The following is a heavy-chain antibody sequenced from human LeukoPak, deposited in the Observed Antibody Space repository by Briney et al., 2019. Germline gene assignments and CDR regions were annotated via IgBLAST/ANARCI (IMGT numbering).Heavy chain of an antibody. V-gene: IGHV3-21*01. CDR2: ISTSSSYI. CDR1: GFTFSSYR. D-gene: IGHD4-17*01. Sequence: GGSLRLSCAASGFTFSSYRMNWVRQAPGKGLEWVSSISTSSSYIYYADSVKGRFTISRDNAKNSLYLQMNSLRAGDTAVYYRARDYGDYFLDYWGQGTLVTVSS. J-gene: IGHJ4*02. CDR3: ARDYGDYFLDY.